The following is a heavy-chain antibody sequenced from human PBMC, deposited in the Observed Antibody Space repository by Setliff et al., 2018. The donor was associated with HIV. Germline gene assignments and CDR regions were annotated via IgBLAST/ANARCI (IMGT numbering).Heavy chain of an antibody. J-gene: IGHJ4*02. V-gene: IGHV4-39*02. Sequence: SETLSLTCSVSGDSISSGSYFWGWIRQTPGKGLEWIGNIYYTGSAYYNPSLKSRVTISLDTSKTHFFLNLTSVTDAGTAVYFCTREGRGDPAMATTRIDYWGQGKLVTVSS. CDR2: IYYTGSA. CDR1: GDSISSGSYF. D-gene: IGHD1-1*01. CDR3: TREGRGDPAMATTRIDY.